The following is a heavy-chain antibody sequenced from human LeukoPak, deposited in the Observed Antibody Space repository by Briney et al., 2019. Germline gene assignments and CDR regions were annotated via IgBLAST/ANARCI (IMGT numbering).Heavy chain of an antibody. CDR1: GGSISSYY. J-gene: IGHJ6*02. D-gene: IGHD3-10*01. CDR2: IYYSGST. Sequence: SETLSLTCTVSGGSISSYYWSWIRQPPGKGLEWIGYIYYSGSTNYNPSLKSRVTISVDTSKNQFSLKLSSVTAADTAVYYCARIGGSGSYYKHYYYGMDVWGQGTTVTVSS. V-gene: IGHV4-59*01. CDR3: ARIGGSGSYYKHYYYGMDV.